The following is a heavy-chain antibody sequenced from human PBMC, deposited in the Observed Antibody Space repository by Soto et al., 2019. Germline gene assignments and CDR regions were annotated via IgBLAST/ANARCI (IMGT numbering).Heavy chain of an antibody. Sequence: SVNVACKASGGTFSSYAISWVRQAPGQGLEWMGGIIPIFGTASYAQKFQGRVTITADKSTSTAYMELSSLRSEDTAVYYCARSSPPLSRITMIVVVPGDFDIYGQGTMGTV. CDR1: GGTFSSYA. D-gene: IGHD3-22*01. V-gene: IGHV1-69*06. CDR2: IIPIFGTA. J-gene: IGHJ3*02. CDR3: ARSSPPLSRITMIVVVPGDFDI.